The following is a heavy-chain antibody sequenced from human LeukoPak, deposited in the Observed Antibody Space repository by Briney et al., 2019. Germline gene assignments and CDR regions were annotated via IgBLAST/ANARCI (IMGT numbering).Heavy chain of an antibody. D-gene: IGHD5-12*01. CDR3: VSSTADYPFLYYFDS. Sequence: SGGSLRPSCAASGFSFSSYSIHWVRQAPGKGLEWVAVISSDGNSKNFALSVKGRFAISRDNSKNTLFLQMNNLRSEDTALYYCVSSTADYPFLYYFDSWGQGTLVTVSS. CDR2: ISSDGNSK. CDR1: GFSFSSYS. V-gene: IGHV3-30*09. J-gene: IGHJ4*02.